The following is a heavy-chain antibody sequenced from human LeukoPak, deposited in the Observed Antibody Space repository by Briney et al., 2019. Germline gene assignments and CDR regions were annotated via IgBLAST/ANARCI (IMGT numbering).Heavy chain of an antibody. D-gene: IGHD2-2*01. Sequence: ASVTVSFKASGYTFTSYGISWVRQAPGQGLEWMGWISAYNGNTNYAQKLQGRVTMTTDTSTSTAYMELRSLRSDDTAVYYCAFCTSCPYGVYWGQGTLVTVSS. CDR2: ISAYNGNT. J-gene: IGHJ4*02. CDR3: AFCTSCPYGVY. CDR1: GYTFTSYG. V-gene: IGHV1-18*01.